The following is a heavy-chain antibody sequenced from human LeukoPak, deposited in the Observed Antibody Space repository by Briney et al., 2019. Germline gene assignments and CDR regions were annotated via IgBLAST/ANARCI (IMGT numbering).Heavy chain of an antibody. CDR2: IYFSGGT. V-gene: IGHV4-39*01. Sequence: SETLSLTCTVSGDSISSSNCYWGWIRQRPGKGLEWIGSIYFSGGTYYNASLKSRVTISVDTSKNQFSLKLSSVTAADTAVYYCARQTGSGLFSLPGGQGTLVTVSS. D-gene: IGHD3-10*01. J-gene: IGHJ4*02. CDR3: ARQTGSGLFSLP. CDR1: GDSISSSNCY.